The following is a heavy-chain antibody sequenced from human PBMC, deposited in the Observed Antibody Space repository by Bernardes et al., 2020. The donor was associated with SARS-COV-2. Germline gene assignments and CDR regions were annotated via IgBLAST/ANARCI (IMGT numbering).Heavy chain of an antibody. J-gene: IGHJ4*02. CDR3: ARTSGIMGAIDY. CDR1: GGSVSTFHYY. CDR2: IYYSGIT. D-gene: IGHD1-26*01. Sequence: SETLSLTCVVSGGSVSTFHYYWSWLLQPPGKGLEWIGYIYYSGITKYNPSLTSRVTISVDTSKNLFSLNLRSVTAADTAVYYCARTSGIMGAIDYWGQGTLVTVSS. V-gene: IGHV4-61*01.